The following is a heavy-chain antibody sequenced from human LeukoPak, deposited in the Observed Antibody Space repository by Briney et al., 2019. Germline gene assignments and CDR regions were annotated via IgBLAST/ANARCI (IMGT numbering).Heavy chain of an antibody. CDR1: GYTFTGYY. J-gene: IGHJ4*02. CDR2: INPNSGGT. Sequence: GASVKVSCKASGYTFTGYYMHWVRQAPGQGLEWMGWINPNSGGTNYAQKFQGRVTMTRDTSIGTAYMELSRLRSDDTAVYYCARRRCSSTSCYYGFDYWGQGTLVTVSS. V-gene: IGHV1-2*02. CDR3: ARRRCSSTSCYYGFDY. D-gene: IGHD2-2*01.